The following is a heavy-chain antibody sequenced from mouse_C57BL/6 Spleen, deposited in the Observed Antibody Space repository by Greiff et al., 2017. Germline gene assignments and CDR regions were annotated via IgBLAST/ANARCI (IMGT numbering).Heavy chain of an antibody. CDR1: GFTFSDYG. D-gene: IGHD1-1*01. J-gene: IGHJ1*03. CDR2: ISSGSSTI. CDR3: ARPFEFITTVVAPRYFDV. Sequence: EVQGVESGGGLVKPGGSLKLSCAASGFTFSDYGMHWVRQAPEKGLEWVAYISSGSSTIYYADTVKGRFTISRDNAKNTLFLQMTSLRSEDTAMYYCARPFEFITTVVAPRYFDVWGTGTTVTVYS. V-gene: IGHV5-17*01.